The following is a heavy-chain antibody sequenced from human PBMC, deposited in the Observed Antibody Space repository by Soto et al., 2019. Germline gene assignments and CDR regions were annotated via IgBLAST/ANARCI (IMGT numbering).Heavy chain of an antibody. J-gene: IGHJ5*02. CDR2: IIPILNIA. D-gene: IGHD2-21*01. V-gene: IGHV1-69*02. CDR1: GGTFSSYP. Sequence: QVQLVQSGAEVKKPGSSVKVSCKASGGTFSSYPISWVRQAPGQGLEWMGRIIPILNIANYAQKFQGRVTLTADKSKNTAYLELSRLRSDDTAVYYCARTRAATDSLYWFDPWGQGTLVTVSS. CDR3: ARTRAATDSLYWFDP.